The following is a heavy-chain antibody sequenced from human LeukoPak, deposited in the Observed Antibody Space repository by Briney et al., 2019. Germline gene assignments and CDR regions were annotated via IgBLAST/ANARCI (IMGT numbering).Heavy chain of an antibody. CDR2: ISYDGSNK. CDR3: VRDNHGYHGSGSHYDFDY. V-gene: IGHV3-30*03. D-gene: IGHD3-10*01. Sequence: GGSLRLSRAASGFTFSSYGMHWVRQAPGKGLEWVAVISYDGSNKYYADSVKGRFTISRDNAKNSLYLQMNSLRAEDTAVYHCVRDNHGYHGSGSHYDFDYWGQGTLVTVSS. J-gene: IGHJ4*02. CDR1: GFTFSSYG.